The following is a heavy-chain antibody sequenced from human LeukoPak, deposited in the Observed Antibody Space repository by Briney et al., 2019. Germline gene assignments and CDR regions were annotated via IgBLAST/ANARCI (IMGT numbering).Heavy chain of an antibody. J-gene: IGHJ4*02. Sequence: ASVTVSCKASGYTFTNFGISWVRQAPGQGLERMGWIRAYNGNTNYAQKFQARVTMTTDTSTNTVYMELRSLRSDDTAVYWCARDEDQWPSDYWGQGTLVTVSS. V-gene: IGHV1-18*01. CDR2: IRAYNGNT. D-gene: IGHD6-19*01. CDR1: GYTFTNFG. CDR3: ARDEDQWPSDY.